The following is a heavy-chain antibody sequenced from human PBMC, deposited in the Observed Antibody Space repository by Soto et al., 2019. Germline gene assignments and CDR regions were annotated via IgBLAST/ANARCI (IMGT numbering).Heavy chain of an antibody. J-gene: IGHJ5*02. CDR3: ARDGDYEDAKRTHNWFDP. Sequence: QVQLVESVGGLVKPGGSLRLSCAASGFTFSDYYMSWIRQAPGKGLEWVSYISSSGSTIYYADSVKGRFTISRDNAKNSLYLQMNSLRAEDTAVYYCARDGDYEDAKRTHNWFDPWGQGTLVTVSS. CDR2: ISSSGSTI. D-gene: IGHD4-17*01. V-gene: IGHV3-11*01. CDR1: GFTFSDYY.